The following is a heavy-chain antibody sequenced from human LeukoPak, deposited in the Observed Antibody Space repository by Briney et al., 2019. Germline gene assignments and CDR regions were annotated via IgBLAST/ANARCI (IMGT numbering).Heavy chain of an antibody. D-gene: IGHD3-22*01. CDR3: ARTRITMIVGLASRFDY. V-gene: IGHV3-15*01. CDR1: GFTLSNAW. CDR2: IKSTTDGATT. Sequence: GGSLRLSCAASGFTLSNAWMSWVRQAPGKGLEWVGRIKSTTDGATTDYAAPVKGRFTISRDDSKNTLYLQMNSLRAEDTAVYYCARTRITMIVGLASRFDYWGQGTLVTVSS. J-gene: IGHJ4*02.